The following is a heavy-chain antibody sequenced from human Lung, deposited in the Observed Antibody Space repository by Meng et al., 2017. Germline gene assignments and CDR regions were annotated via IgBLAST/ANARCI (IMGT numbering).Heavy chain of an antibody. J-gene: IGHJ4*02. CDR1: ADNFPVYY. D-gene: IGHD6-25*01. CDR3: ARDEDISAAGKLFGDY. Sequence: QLLRSRSCSGSRAPESSSKLTSKPSADNFPVYYILWVRRAPGQGLEWMGRINPKSGDTHYAQKFQARVTMTGDTSISTAYMELSGLRSDDTAMYYCARDEDISAAGKLFGDYWGQGTLVTVSS. V-gene: IGHV1-2*06. CDR2: INPKSGDT.